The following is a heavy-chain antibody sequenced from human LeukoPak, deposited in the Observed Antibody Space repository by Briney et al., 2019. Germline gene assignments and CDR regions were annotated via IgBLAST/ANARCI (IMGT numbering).Heavy chain of an antibody. CDR1: GYTLTELS. Sequence: ASVKVSCKVSGYTLTELSMHWVRQAPGKGLEWMGGFDPEDGETIYAQKFQGRVTMTEDTSTDTAYMELSRLRSDDTAVYYCARGSRGSGSYYYAEDFDYWGQGTLVTVSS. V-gene: IGHV1-24*01. CDR2: FDPEDGET. CDR3: ARGSRGSGSYYYAEDFDY. D-gene: IGHD3-10*01. J-gene: IGHJ4*02.